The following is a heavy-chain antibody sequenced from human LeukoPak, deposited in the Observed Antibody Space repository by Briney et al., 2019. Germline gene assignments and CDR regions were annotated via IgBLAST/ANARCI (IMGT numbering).Heavy chain of an antibody. Sequence: GASVKVSCKASGYTFTSYGISWVRQAPGQGLEWMGWIGAYNGNTNYAQKLQGRVTMTTDTSTSTAYMELRSLRSDDTAVYYCARVPRQWAQDYYYYGMDVWGQGTTVTVSS. CDR2: IGAYNGNT. D-gene: IGHD6-19*01. CDR3: ARVPRQWAQDYYYYGMDV. J-gene: IGHJ6*02. CDR1: GYTFTSYG. V-gene: IGHV1-18*01.